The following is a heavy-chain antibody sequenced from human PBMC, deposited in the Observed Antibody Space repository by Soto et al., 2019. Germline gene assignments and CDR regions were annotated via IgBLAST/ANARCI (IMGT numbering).Heavy chain of an antibody. J-gene: IGHJ4*02. V-gene: IGHV3-13*01. CDR2: IGSAGDT. CDR3: ARAGDRSSSWYLRY. D-gene: IGHD6-13*01. Sequence: ESGGGLVQPGGSLRLSCAASGFTFSNYDMHWVRQPTGKGLEWVSTIGSAGDTYYPGSVKGRFTISRENAKNSFYLQMNSLRAEDTAVYYCARAGDRSSSWYLRYWGQGTLVTVSS. CDR1: GFTFSNYD.